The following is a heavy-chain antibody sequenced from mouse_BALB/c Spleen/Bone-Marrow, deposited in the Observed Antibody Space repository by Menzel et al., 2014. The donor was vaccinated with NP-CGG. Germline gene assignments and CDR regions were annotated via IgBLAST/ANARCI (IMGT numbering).Heavy chain of an antibody. CDR1: GFTFSSYT. J-gene: IGHJ4*01. Sequence: EVNVVESGGGLVKPGGSLKLSCAASGFTFSSYTMSWVRQTPEKRLEWVATISSGGGNTYYPDSVKGRFTISRDNAKNNLYLQMSSPRSEDTALYYCARYPSYYYGYAMDYWGQGTSVTVSS. V-gene: IGHV5-9*03. CDR3: ARYPSYYYGYAMDY. CDR2: ISSGGGNT. D-gene: IGHD1-1*01.